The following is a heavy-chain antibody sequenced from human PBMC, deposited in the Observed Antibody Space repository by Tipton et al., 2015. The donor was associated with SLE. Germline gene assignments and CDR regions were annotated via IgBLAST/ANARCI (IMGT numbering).Heavy chain of an antibody. CDR3: AREGCSSTSCYGYYYMDV. Sequence: TLSLTCTVSGGSISSSSDYWGWIRQPPGKGLEWIGCIYYTGGTYDNPSLKSRVTISVDTSKNQFSLKLSSVTAADTAVYYCAREGCSSTSCYGYYYMDVWGKGTTATVSS. CDR1: GGSISSSSDY. J-gene: IGHJ6*03. D-gene: IGHD2-2*01. CDR2: IYYTGGT. V-gene: IGHV4-39*07.